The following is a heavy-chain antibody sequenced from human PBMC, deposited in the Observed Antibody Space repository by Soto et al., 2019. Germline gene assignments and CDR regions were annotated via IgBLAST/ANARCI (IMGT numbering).Heavy chain of an antibody. CDR1: GFTFSSYA. CDR2: ICGSGGST. CDR3: AKSSSTYYDFWSGRESLRYYFDY. V-gene: IGHV3-23*01. J-gene: IGHJ4*02. D-gene: IGHD3-3*01. Sequence: PGGSLRLSCAASGFTFSSYAMHWVRQAPGKGLEWVAVICGSGGSTYYADSVKGRFTISRDNSKNTLYLQMNSLRAEDTAVYYCAKSSSTYYDFWSGRESLRYYFDYWGQGTLVTVSS.